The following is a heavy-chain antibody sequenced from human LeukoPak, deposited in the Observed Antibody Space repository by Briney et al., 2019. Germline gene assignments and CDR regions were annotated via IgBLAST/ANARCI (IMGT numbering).Heavy chain of an antibody. Sequence: PSQTLSLTCTVSGGSISSGDCYWSWIRQPPGKGLEWIGYIYYSGSTYYNPSLKSRVTISVDTSKNQFSLKLSSVTAADTAVYYCARTGDYALYYFDYWGQGTLVTVSS. CDR3: ARTGDYALYYFDY. D-gene: IGHD4-17*01. J-gene: IGHJ4*02. CDR1: GGSISSGDCY. V-gene: IGHV4-30-4*01. CDR2: IYYSGST.